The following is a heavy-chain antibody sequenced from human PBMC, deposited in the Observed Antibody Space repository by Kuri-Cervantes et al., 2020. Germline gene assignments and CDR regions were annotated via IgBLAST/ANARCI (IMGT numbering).Heavy chain of an antibody. CDR2: IYHSGST. CDR1: GYSISSGYY. Sequence: SETLSLTCTVSGYSISSGYYWSWIRQPPGKGLEWIGSIYHSGSTYYNPSLKSRVTISVDTSKNQFSLKLSSVTAADTAVYYCARNPGYSSGWYSGGDYYYYMDVWGKGTTVTVSS. D-gene: IGHD6-19*01. CDR3: ARNPGYSSGWYSGGDYYYYMDV. J-gene: IGHJ6*03. V-gene: IGHV4-38-2*02.